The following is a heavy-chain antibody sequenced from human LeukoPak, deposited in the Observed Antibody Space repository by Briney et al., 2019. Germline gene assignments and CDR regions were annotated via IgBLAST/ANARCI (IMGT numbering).Heavy chain of an antibody. Sequence: ASVKVSCKASGYTFTGYYMHWVRQAPGQGLEWMGRINPNRGGTNYAQKFQGRVTMTKDTSISTAYMELSRLRSDDTAVYYCARDHRDSGNWWFDPWGQGTLVTVSS. CDR3: ARDHRDSGNWWFDP. CDR2: INPNRGGT. V-gene: IGHV1-2*06. CDR1: GYTFTGYY. D-gene: IGHD1-14*01. J-gene: IGHJ5*02.